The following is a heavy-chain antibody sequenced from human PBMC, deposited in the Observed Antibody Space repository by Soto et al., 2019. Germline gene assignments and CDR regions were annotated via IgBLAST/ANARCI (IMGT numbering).Heavy chain of an antibody. J-gene: IGHJ4*02. CDR1: GFTFSSSW. CDR2: INTDGSGT. D-gene: IGHD3-10*01. Sequence: GGSLRLSCAASGFTFSSSWMHWVRQTPGKGPMWISHINTDGSGTTYADSVKGRFTISRDNAKNTLYLQMNSLRAEDTAVYYCGRDWFGEFFWGQGTLVTVSS. CDR3: GRDWFGEFF. V-gene: IGHV3-74*01.